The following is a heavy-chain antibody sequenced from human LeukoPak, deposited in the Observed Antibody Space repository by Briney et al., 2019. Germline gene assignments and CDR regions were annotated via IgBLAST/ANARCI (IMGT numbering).Heavy chain of an antibody. D-gene: IGHD6-19*01. V-gene: IGHV4-61*08. CDR3: ARERYSSGWYGGLDYYYGMDV. J-gene: IGHJ6*02. Sequence: PSETLSLTCTVSGGSISSGGYYWSWIRQHPGKGLEWIGYIYYSGSTYYNPSLKSRVTISVDTSRNQFSLKLSSVTAADTAVYYCARERYSSGWYGGLDYYYGMDVWGQGTTVTVSS. CDR1: GGSISSGGYY. CDR2: IYYSGST.